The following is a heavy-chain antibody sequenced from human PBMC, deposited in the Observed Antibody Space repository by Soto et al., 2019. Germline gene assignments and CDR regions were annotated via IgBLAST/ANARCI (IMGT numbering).Heavy chain of an antibody. CDR1: GFTFSNYA. J-gene: IGHJ4*02. CDR3: VKEGLSGNYQPLNS. Sequence: GGSLRLSCAASGFTFSNYAIHWVRQAPGKGLEWVALISYDGSIRYYADSVKGRFTISRDNSKNTLYLQIYSLRPEDTAIYYCVKEGLSGNYQPLNSWGQGTLVTVSS. CDR2: ISYDGSIR. V-gene: IGHV3-30-3*02. D-gene: IGHD1-26*01.